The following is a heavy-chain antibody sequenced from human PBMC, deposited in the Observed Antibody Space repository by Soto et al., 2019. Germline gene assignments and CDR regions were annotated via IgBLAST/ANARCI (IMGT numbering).Heavy chain of an antibody. CDR1: GGTFSSYA. J-gene: IGHJ6*02. Sequence: QVQLVQSGAEVKKPGSSVKVSCKASGGTFSSYAISWVRQAPGQGLEWMGGIIPIFGTANYAQKFRGRVTITADESTSTADMELSSLRSEDTAVYYCARGRGSTDYYGMDVWGQGTTVTVSS. D-gene: IGHD4-17*01. CDR2: IIPIFGTA. V-gene: IGHV1-69*12. CDR3: ARGRGSTDYYGMDV.